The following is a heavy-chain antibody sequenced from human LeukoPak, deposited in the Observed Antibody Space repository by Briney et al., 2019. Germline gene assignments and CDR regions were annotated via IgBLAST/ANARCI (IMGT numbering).Heavy chain of an antibody. Sequence: QTLSLTCAISGDSVSSNSAAWNWVRQSPARGLGWQGRTYYRSKLYTDYAISVKSRITINPDISKNQFSLQLNSVTPQDLAGDCCARDFDRSSCDDPYYIDYWGQGTMVTVSS. CDR1: GDSVSSNSAA. D-gene: IGHD6-6*01. J-gene: IGHJ4*02. CDR3: ARDFDRSSCDDPYYIDY. V-gene: IGHV6-1*01. CDR2: TYYRSKLYT.